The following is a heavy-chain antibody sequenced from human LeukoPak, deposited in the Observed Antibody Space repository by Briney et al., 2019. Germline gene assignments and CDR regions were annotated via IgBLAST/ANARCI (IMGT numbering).Heavy chain of an antibody. CDR3: ARGGGSSWYYYYYMDV. D-gene: IGHD6-13*01. J-gene: IGHJ6*03. Sequence: SETLSLTCAVYGGSFSGYYWSWIRQPPGKGLEWIGEINHSGSTNYNPSLKSRVTISVDTSKNQFSLKLSSVTAADTAVSYCARGGGSSWYYYYYMDVWGKGTTVTVSS. V-gene: IGHV4-34*01. CDR1: GGSFSGYY. CDR2: INHSGST.